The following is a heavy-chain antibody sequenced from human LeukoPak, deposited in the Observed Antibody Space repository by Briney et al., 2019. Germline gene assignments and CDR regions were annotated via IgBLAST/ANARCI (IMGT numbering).Heavy chain of an antibody. CDR1: GYTFTGYY. CDR3: ARDDEPMVRGVTTHLLTADY. D-gene: IGHD3-10*01. J-gene: IGHJ4*02. CDR2: INPNSGGT. V-gene: IGHV1-2*02. Sequence: GASVKVSCKASGYTFTGYYMHWVRQAPGQGLEWMGWINPNSGGTNYAQKFQGRVTMTRDTSISTAYMELSRLRSDDTAVYYCARDDEPMVRGVTTHLLTADYWGQGTLVTVSS.